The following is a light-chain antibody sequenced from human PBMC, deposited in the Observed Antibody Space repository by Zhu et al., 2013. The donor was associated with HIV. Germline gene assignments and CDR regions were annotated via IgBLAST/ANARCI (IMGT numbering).Light chain of an antibody. CDR1: NIGSRG. J-gene: IGLJ2*01. CDR2: DDR. CDR3: QVWDSPSDHVV. V-gene: IGLV3-21*02. Sequence: SYELTQPPSVSVAPGETATLTCGGNNIGSRGVHWYQQKAGQAPVLVVYDDRDRPSGIPERFSGSNSGNTATLTISRVEGGDEADYYCQVWDSPSDHVVFGGGTKLTVL.